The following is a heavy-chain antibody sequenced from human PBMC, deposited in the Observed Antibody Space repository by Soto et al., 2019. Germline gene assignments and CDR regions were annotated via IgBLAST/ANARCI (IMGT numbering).Heavy chain of an antibody. CDR1: GGTFRSYA. J-gene: IGHJ6*02. D-gene: IGHD3-10*01. V-gene: IGHV1-69*13. CDR2: IIPIFGTA. Sequence: SVKVSCKASGGTFRSYAISWVRQAPGQGLEWMGGIIPIFGTANYAQKFQGRVTITADESTSTAYMELSSQRSEDTAVYYCARGRSSSYYGMDVWGQGTTVTVSS. CDR3: ARGRSSSYYGMDV.